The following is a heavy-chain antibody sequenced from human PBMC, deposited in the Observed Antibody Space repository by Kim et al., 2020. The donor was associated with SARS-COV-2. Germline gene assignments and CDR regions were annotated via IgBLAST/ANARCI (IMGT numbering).Heavy chain of an antibody. CDR1: GGSFSGYY. Sequence: SETLSLTCAVYGGSFSGYYWSWIRQPPGKGLEWIGEINHSGSTNYNPSLKSRVTISVDTSKNQFSLKLSSVTAADTAVYYCARRVGSSSSPPNFDYWCQG. V-gene: IGHV4-34*01. J-gene: IGHJ4*02. D-gene: IGHD6-6*01. CDR2: INHSGST. CDR3: ARRVGSSSSPPNFDY.